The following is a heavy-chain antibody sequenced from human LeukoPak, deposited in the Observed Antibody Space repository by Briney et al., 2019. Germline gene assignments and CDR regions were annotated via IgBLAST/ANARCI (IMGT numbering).Heavy chain of an antibody. CDR3: ARPYSSGWSYFDY. Sequence: PGGPLRLSCAASGFTFSSYEMNWVRQAPGKGLEWVSYISSSGSTIYYADSVKGRFTISRDNAKNSLYLQMNSLRAEDTAVYYCARPYSSGWSYFDYWGQGTLVTVSS. CDR2: ISSSGSTI. D-gene: IGHD6-19*01. J-gene: IGHJ4*02. CDR1: GFTFSSYE. V-gene: IGHV3-48*03.